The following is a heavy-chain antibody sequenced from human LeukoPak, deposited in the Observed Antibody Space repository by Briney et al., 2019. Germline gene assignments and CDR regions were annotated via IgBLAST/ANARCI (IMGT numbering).Heavy chain of an antibody. CDR2: IYYSWDT. Sequence: RTSETLSLTCTVSGGSISSTSYYWGWIRQPPGKGLEWIGSIYYSWDTYYNPSLKSRVTISVDTSKNQFSLKLSSVTAADTAVYYCATTSYYYDSPDYWGQGTLVTVSS. CDR1: GGSISSTSYY. V-gene: IGHV4-39*01. D-gene: IGHD3-22*01. J-gene: IGHJ4*02. CDR3: ATTSYYYDSPDY.